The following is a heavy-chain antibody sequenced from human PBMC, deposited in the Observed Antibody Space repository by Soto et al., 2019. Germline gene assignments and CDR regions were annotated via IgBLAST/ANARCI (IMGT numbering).Heavy chain of an antibody. D-gene: IGHD6-19*01. J-gene: IGHJ5*02. Sequence: GGSLRLSCAASGFTLSNFAMSWVRQAPGKGLEWVSAISGSGGSTYYADSVQGRFTISRDNSKNTLYLQMNSLTADDTAVYYCAKLPVAGPLANYFDPWGQGTLVTVSS. CDR3: AKLPVAGPLANYFDP. V-gene: IGHV3-23*01. CDR1: GFTLSNFA. CDR2: ISGSGGST.